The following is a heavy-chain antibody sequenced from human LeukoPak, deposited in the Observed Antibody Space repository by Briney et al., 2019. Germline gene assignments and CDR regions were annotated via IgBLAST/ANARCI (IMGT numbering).Heavy chain of an antibody. Sequence: SETLSLTCTVSGYSISSGYYWGWIRRPPGKGLEWIGSIYHGGSTYYNPSLKSRVTISVDTSKNQFSLKLSSVTAADTAVYYCARVAPVGYSSGWYFGPYYYYMDVWGKGTTVTVSS. CDR3: ARVAPVGYSSGWYFGPYYYYMDV. V-gene: IGHV4-38-2*02. D-gene: IGHD6-19*01. J-gene: IGHJ6*03. CDR2: IYHGGST. CDR1: GYSISSGYY.